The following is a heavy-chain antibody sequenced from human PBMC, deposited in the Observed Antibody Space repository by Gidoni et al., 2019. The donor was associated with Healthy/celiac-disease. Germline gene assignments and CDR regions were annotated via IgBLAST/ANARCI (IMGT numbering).Heavy chain of an antibody. V-gene: IGHV1-46*01. CDR1: GYTFTSYY. J-gene: IGHJ5*02. CDR2: INPSGGST. Sequence: QVQLVQSGAEVKKPGASVKVSCKASGYTFTSYYMHWVRQAPGQGLEWMGIINPSGGSTSYAQKFQGRVTMTRDTSTSTVYMELSSLRSEDTAVYYCVTGTRVANWFDPWGQGTLVTVSS. D-gene: IGHD1-7*01. CDR3: VTGTRVANWFDP.